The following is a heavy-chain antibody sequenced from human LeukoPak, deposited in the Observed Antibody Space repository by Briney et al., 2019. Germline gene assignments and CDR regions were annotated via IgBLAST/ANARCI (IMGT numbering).Heavy chain of an antibody. CDR3: ARGHVFARNFDY. CDR1: GFTFSRYW. J-gene: IGHJ4*02. Sequence: GGSLRLSCAASGFTFSRYWMHWVRQAPGKGLVWVSRINSDGSSTSYADSVKGRFTISRDNAKNTLYLQMNSLRAEDTAVYYCARGHVFARNFDYWGQGTLVIVSS. D-gene: IGHD2-21*01. CDR2: INSDGSST. V-gene: IGHV3-74*01.